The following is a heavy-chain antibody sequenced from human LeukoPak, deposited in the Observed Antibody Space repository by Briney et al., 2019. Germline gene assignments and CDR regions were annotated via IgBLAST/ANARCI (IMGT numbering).Heavy chain of an antibody. CDR2: ISAYNGNT. CDR1: GYTFTSYG. Sequence: ASVKVSCKASGYTFTSYGISWVRQAPGQGLEWMGWISAYNGNTNYAQKLQGRVTMTTDTSTSTAYMELRSLRSDDTAVYYCARGSYDILTGSHYFDYWGQGTLVTVSS. CDR3: ARGSYDILTGSHYFDY. V-gene: IGHV1-18*01. D-gene: IGHD3-9*01. J-gene: IGHJ4*02.